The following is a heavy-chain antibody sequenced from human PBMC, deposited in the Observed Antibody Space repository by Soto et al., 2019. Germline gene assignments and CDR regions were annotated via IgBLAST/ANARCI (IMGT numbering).Heavy chain of an antibody. J-gene: IGHJ3*02. Sequence: QVQLVESGGGVVQPGRSLRLSCAASGFTFSSYGMHWVRQAPGKGLEWVAVISSDGSSKYYADSVKGRFTISRDNFKNTLYLQINSLRVEDTAVYYCSKARILASIGNDAFDIWGQETMVTVSS. CDR3: SKARILASIGNDAFDI. CDR1: GFTFSSYG. D-gene: IGHD5-12*01. CDR2: ISSDGSSK. V-gene: IGHV3-30*18.